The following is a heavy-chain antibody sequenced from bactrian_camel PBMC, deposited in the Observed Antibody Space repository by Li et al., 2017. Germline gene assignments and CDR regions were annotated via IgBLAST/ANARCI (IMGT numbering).Heavy chain of an antibody. CDR3: VRDLYGVGVRPQTSSFGF. D-gene: IGHD5*01. CDR2: IDAAGGTA. Sequence: DVQLVESGGGLVQPGGSLTLSCAISGFTASNWPMSWVRQAPGKGLEWVSFIDAAGGTATYADSVKGRFTITRDNHNNAMYLHMESLKFEDTAVYYCVRDLYGVGVRPQTSSFGFWGEGTQVTVS. V-gene: IGHV3S35*01. CDR1: GFTASNWP. J-gene: IGHJ6*01.